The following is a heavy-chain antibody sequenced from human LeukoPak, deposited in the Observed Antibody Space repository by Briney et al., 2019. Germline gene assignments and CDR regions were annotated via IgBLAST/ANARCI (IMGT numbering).Heavy chain of an antibody. D-gene: IGHD2-21*02. CDR3: AKGPDSPYYHYYTDV. CDR1: GFTFSSYA. Sequence: GGSLRLSCAASGFTFSSYAMSWVRQAPGKGLEWVSGISGSGTNTYHADSVKGRFTISRDNLKNTLYLQINRLRAEDTAVYYCAKGPDSPYYHYYTDVWGKGTPVTVSS. CDR2: ISGSGTNT. J-gene: IGHJ6*03. V-gene: IGHV3-23*01.